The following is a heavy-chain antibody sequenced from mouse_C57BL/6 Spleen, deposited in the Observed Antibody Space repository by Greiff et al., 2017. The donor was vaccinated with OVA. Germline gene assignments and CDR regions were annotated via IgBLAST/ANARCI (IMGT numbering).Heavy chain of an antibody. V-gene: IGHV1-53*01. Sequence: QVHVKQPGTELVKPGASVKLSCKASGYTFTSYWMHWVKQRPGQGLEWIGNINPSNGGTNYNEKFKSKATLTVDKSSSTAYMQLSSLTSEDSAVYYCARAHYYGSSYEVDYWGQGTTLTVSS. CDR3: ARAHYYGSSYEVDY. CDR1: GYTFTSYW. CDR2: INPSNGGT. D-gene: IGHD1-1*01. J-gene: IGHJ2*01.